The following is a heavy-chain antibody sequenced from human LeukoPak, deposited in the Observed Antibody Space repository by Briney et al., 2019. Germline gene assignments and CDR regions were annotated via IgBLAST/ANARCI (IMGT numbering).Heavy chain of an antibody. J-gene: IGHJ4*02. CDR1: GYTFTGYH. D-gene: IGHD1-26*01. CDR3: ARDGGGDSGSYPFDY. CDR2: INPNSGDT. V-gene: IGHV1-2*02. Sequence: ASVKVSCKASGYTFTGYHMHWVRQAPGQGLEWMGWINPNSGDTNYAQKFQGRVTMTRDTSISTAYMELSRLRSDDTAVYYCARDGGGDSGSYPFDYWGQGTLVTVSS.